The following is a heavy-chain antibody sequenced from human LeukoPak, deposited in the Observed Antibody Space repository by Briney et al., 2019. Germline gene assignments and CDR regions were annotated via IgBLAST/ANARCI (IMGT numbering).Heavy chain of an antibody. CDR1: GYSITSGYY. V-gene: IGHV4-38-2*02. D-gene: IGHD5-24*01. CDR3: ARGTGWLLMGIDI. CDR2: IYHSGST. J-gene: IGHJ3*02. Sequence: SETLSLTCTVSGYSITSGYYWGWIRQPPGKGLEWIGSIYHSGSTNYNPSLKSRVTISVDTSKNQFSLKLSSVTAADTAVYYCARGTGWLLMGIDIWGQGTMVTVSS.